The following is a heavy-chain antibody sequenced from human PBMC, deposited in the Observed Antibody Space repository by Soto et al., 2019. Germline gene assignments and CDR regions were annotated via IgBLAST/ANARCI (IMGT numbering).Heavy chain of an antibody. CDR2: ISGAGDSP. D-gene: IGHD5-12*01. CDR1: GFTFRSTA. Sequence: GGSLRLSCAASGFTFRSTAMSWVRQPPGKGLEWVSAISGAGDSPFYADSVKGRFTISRDNSNNMLYLQINGLRAEDTAMYYCAKVRDYDLYFDYWGQGTLVTVSS. J-gene: IGHJ4*02. CDR3: AKVRDYDLYFDY. V-gene: IGHV3-23*01.